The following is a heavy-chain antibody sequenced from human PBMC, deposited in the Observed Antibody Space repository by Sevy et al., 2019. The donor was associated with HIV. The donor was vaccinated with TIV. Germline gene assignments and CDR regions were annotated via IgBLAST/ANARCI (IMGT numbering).Heavy chain of an antibody. CDR3: ARAGSSSGYNWFDP. J-gene: IGHJ5*02. D-gene: IGHD6-6*01. V-gene: IGHV4-31*03. Sequence: SETLSLTCTVSGGSISSGGYYWSWIRQHPGKGLEWIGYIYYSGSTYYNPSLKSRVTISVDTSKNQFSLKLGSVTAADTAVYYCARAGSSSGYNWFDPWGQGTLVTVSS. CDR1: GGSISSGGYY. CDR2: IYYSGST.